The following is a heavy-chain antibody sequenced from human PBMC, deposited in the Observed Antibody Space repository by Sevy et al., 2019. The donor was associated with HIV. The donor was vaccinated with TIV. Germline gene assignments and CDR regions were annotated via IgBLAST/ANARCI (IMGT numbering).Heavy chain of an antibody. CDR2: IDPEDGET. Sequence: ASVKVSCKVSGYTLTELSMHWVRQAPGKGLEWMGGIDPEDGETIYAQKFQGRVTMNGDTSTETAYMELRSLGSEDTAVYYCATGRTLITGTTFDYWGQGTLVTVSS. V-gene: IGHV1-24*01. D-gene: IGHD1-7*01. CDR1: GYTLTELS. J-gene: IGHJ4*02. CDR3: ATGRTLITGTTFDY.